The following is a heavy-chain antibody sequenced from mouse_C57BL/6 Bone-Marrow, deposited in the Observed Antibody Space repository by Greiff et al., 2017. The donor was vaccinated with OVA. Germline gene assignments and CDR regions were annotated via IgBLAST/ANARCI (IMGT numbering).Heavy chain of an antibody. CDR1: GYAFSSYW. V-gene: IGHV1-80*01. D-gene: IGHD2-4*01. CDR2: IYPGDGDT. Sequence: VQLQQSGAELVKPGASVKISCKASGYAFSSYWMNWVKQRPGKGLEWIGQIYPGDGDTNYNGKFKGKATLTADKSSSTAYMQLSSLTSEDSAVYFCARSIYYDYPDYWGQGTTLTVSS. CDR3: ARSIYYDYPDY. J-gene: IGHJ2*01.